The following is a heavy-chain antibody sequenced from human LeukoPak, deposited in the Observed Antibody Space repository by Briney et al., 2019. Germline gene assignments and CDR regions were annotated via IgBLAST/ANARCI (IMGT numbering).Heavy chain of an antibody. Sequence: ETLSLTCTVSGGSISSSSYYWSWIRQPPGKGLEWTGYIYYSGSTNYNPSLKSRVTISLDTSKNQFSLKLSSVTAADTAVYYCARDKAVTTELTQYFHHWGQGTLVTVSS. V-gene: IGHV4-61*01. CDR1: GGSISSSSYY. J-gene: IGHJ1*01. CDR2: IYYSGST. D-gene: IGHD4-11*01. CDR3: ARDKAVTTELTQYFHH.